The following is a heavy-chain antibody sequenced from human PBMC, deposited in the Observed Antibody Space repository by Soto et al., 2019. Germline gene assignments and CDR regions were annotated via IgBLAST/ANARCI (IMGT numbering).Heavy chain of an antibody. CDR1: GFTFSGSA. CDR2: IRSKANSYAT. V-gene: IGHV3-73*01. J-gene: IGHJ4*02. Sequence: GGSLRLSCAASGFTFSGSAMHWVRQASGKGLEWVGRIRSKANSYATAYAASVKGRFTISRDDSKNTAYLQMNSLKTEDTAVYYCITYPLYYDILTGYSHLDYWGQGTLVTVSS. D-gene: IGHD3-9*01. CDR3: ITYPLYYDILTGYSHLDY.